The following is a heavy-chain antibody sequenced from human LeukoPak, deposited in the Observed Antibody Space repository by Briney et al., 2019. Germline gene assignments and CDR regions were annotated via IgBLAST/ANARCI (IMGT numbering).Heavy chain of an antibody. V-gene: IGHV1-46*01. D-gene: IGHD6-13*01. CDR2: INPSGGST. Sequence: ASVKVSCKASGYTFTSYYMHWVRQAPGQGLEWMGIINPSGGSTSYAQKFQGRVTMTRDMSTSTVYMELSSLRSEDTAVYYCARTAAGNDYYYYMDVWGKGTTVTVSS. CDR1: GYTFTSYY. J-gene: IGHJ6*03. CDR3: ARTAAGNDYYYYMDV.